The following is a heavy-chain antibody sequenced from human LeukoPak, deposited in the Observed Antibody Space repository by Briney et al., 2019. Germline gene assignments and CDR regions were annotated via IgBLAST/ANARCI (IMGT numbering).Heavy chain of an antibody. CDR3: ARDYGTYFDY. CDR1: GYSISSGYY. J-gene: IGHJ4*02. Sequence: PSETLSLTCAVSGYSISSGYYWGWTRQTPGKGPEWIGSLYHSGSTYYNPSLKSRVTMSVDTSKNQFSLKVTSVTAADTAVYYCARDYGTYFDYWGQGTLVTVSS. CDR2: LYHSGST. V-gene: IGHV4-38-2*02. D-gene: IGHD4-17*01.